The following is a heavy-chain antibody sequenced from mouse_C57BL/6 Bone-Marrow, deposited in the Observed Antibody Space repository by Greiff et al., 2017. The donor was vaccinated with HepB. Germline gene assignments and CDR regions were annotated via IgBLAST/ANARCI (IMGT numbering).Heavy chain of an antibody. CDR2: IYPGDGDT. V-gene: IGHV1-80*01. D-gene: IGHD2-1*01. CDR1: GYAFSSYW. J-gene: IGHJ3*01. CDR3: ARGDYGNPAWVAY. Sequence: QVQLQQSGAELVKPGASVKISCKASGYAFSSYWMNWVKQRPGKGLEWIGQIYPGDGDTNYNGKFKGKATLTADKSSSTAYMQLSSLTSEDSAVYFCARGDYGNPAWVAYWGQGTLVTVSA.